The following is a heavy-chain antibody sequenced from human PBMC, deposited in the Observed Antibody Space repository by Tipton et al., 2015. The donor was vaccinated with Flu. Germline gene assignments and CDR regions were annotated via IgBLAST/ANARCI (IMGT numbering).Heavy chain of an antibody. D-gene: IGHD6-13*01. CDR2: IDPSDSYT. CDR3: ARSTPFRAALTYYYYYMDV. J-gene: IGHJ6*03. Sequence: QLVQSGAEVKKPGESLRISCKGSGYSFTSYWISWVCQMPGKGLEWMGRIDPSDSYTNYSPSFQGHVTISADKSISTAYLQWSSLKASDTAMYYCARSTPFRAALTYYYYYMDVWGKGTTVTVSS. CDR1: GYSFTSYW. V-gene: IGHV5-10-1*01.